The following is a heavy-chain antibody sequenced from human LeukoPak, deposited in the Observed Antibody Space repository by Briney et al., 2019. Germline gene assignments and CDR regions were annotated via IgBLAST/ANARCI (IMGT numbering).Heavy chain of an antibody. J-gene: IGHJ4*02. Sequence: SETLSLTCNVSGGSISSRYYYWGWLRQPPGKGLEGIGSVYYIGRTYYSPSLKSRLIISVDPSKNHFSRKMRSVIAADTAVYYRAKHSDSGSSYYFDFWGQGTLVTVSS. V-gene: IGHV4-39*01. CDR2: VYYIGRT. CDR3: AKHSDSGSSYYFDF. CDR1: GGSISSRYYY. D-gene: IGHD1-26*01.